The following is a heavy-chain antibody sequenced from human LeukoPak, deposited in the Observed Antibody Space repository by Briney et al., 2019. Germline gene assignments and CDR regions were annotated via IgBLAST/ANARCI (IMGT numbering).Heavy chain of an antibody. D-gene: IGHD3-3*01. V-gene: IGHV1-2*02. CDR3: ARGMITIFGVGPGLY. J-gene: IGHJ4*02. Sequence: ASVKVSCKASGYTFTGYYMHWVRQAPGQGLEWVGWINPNSGGTNYAQKFQGRVTMTRDTSISKAYMELSRLRSDDTAVYYCARGMITIFGVGPGLYWGQGTLVTVSS. CDR2: INPNSGGT. CDR1: GYTFTGYY.